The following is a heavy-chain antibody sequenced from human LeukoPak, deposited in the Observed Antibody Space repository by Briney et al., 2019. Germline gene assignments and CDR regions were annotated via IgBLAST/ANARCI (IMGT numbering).Heavy chain of an antibody. J-gene: IGHJ4*02. CDR1: GFTVSSNY. CDR2: IRYDGSNK. Sequence: PGGSLRLSCAASGFTVSSNYMSWVRQAPGKGLEWVAFIRYDGSNKYYADSVKGRFTISRDNSKDTLYLQMNSLRGEDTAVYYCAKDLIGTWAPDYWGRGTLVTVSS. V-gene: IGHV3-30*02. CDR3: AKDLIGTWAPDY. D-gene: IGHD1-1*01.